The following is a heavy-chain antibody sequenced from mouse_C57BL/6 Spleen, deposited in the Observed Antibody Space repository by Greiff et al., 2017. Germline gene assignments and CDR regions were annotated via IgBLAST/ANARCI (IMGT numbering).Heavy chain of an antibody. CDR3: ARRGCALAY. CDR2: IYPSDSET. J-gene: IGHJ3*01. D-gene: IGHD6-1*01. V-gene: IGHV1-61*01. CDR1: GYTFTSYW. Sequence: QVQLPQPGAELVRPGSSVKLSCTASGYTFTSYWIDWVKPRPGHGLEWIGNIYPSDSETHYNQKFKDKATLTVDKSSSTAYMQLSSLTSEDSAVYYCARRGCALAYWGQGTLVTVAA.